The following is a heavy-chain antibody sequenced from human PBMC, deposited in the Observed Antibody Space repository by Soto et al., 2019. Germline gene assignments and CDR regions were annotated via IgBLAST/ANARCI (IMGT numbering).Heavy chain of an antibody. CDR2: INPSGGST. CDR3: ARDKKEGDFWSGYYDY. J-gene: IGHJ4*02. CDR1: GYTFTSYY. D-gene: IGHD3-3*01. V-gene: IGHV1-46*01. Sequence: ASVKVSCKASGYTFTSYYMHWVRQAPGQGLEWMGIINPSGGSTSYAQKFQGRVTMTRDTSTSTVYMELSSLRSEDTVVYYCARDKKEGDFWSGYYDYWGQGTLVTVSS.